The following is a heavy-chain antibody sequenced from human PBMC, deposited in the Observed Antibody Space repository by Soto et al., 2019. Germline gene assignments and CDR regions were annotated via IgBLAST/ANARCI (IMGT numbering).Heavy chain of an antibody. CDR2: IYPGDSDT. J-gene: IGHJ6*02. D-gene: IGHD2-2*01. V-gene: IGHV5-51*01. CDR1: GYSFTYYW. CDR3: ARLGIVVVPAAIHTCGMDV. Sequence: GESLKISCEGSGYSFTYYWIGWVRQMPGKGLEWMGIIYPGDSDTRYSPSFQGQVTISVDKSIRTAYLQWSSLKASDTAIYYCARLGIVVVPAAIHTCGMDVWGQGTTVTVSS.